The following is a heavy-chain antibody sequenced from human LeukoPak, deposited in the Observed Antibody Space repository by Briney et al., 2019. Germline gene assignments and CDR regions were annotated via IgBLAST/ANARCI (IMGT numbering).Heavy chain of an antibody. Sequence: GGSLRLSCSASGFTFSSYAMHWVRQAPGKGLEYVSAISSNGGSTYYADSVKGRFTISRDNSKSTLYLQMSSLRAEDTAVYYCVKEDYYDSSGETGYYFDYWGQGTLVTVSS. CDR3: VKEDYYDSSGETGYYFDY. J-gene: IGHJ4*02. V-gene: IGHV3-64D*06. CDR1: GFTFSSYA. D-gene: IGHD3-22*01. CDR2: ISSNGGST.